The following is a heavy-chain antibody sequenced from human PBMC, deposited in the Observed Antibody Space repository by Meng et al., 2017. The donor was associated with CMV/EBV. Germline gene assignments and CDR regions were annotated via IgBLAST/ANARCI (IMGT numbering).Heavy chain of an antibody. Sequence: SETLSLTCTVSGYSISSGYYWGWIRQPPGKGLEWIGSIYHSGSTYYNPSLKSRVTISVDTSKNQFSLKLSSVTAADTAVYYCARNPITMVRGVIRVAAFDIWGQGTMVTVSS. J-gene: IGHJ3*02. CDR2: IYHSGST. V-gene: IGHV4-38-2*02. CDR3: ARNPITMVRGVIRVAAFDI. CDR1: GYSISSGYY. D-gene: IGHD3-10*01.